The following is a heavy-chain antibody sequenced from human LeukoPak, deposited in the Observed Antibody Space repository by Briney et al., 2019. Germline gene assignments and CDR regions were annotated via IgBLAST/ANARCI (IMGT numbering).Heavy chain of an antibody. V-gene: IGHV3-74*01. D-gene: IGHD3-10*02. CDR2: IKGDGSTT. CDR1: RFTFSTYW. Sequence: GGSLRLSCAASRFTFSTYWMHWVGQAPEKGLVWVSRIKGDGSTTTYADSVKGRFTISRDNAKNTLYLQMSSLRDEDTAVYYCVSGDGAQSLSGSAYWGQGTLVTVSS. J-gene: IGHJ4*02. CDR3: VSGDGAQSLSGSAY.